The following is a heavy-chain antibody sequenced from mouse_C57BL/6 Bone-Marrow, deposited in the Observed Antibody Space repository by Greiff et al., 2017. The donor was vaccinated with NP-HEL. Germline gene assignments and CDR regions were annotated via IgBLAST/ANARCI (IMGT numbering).Heavy chain of an antibody. V-gene: IGHV1-76*01. CDR2: IYPGSGNP. CDR1: GYTFTDYY. CDR3: ARGGYGSSFDY. Sequence: QVQLQQSGAELVRPGASVKLSCKASGYTFTDYYINWVKQRPGPGLEWIARIYPGSGNPYYNEKFKGKATLTAEKSSSTAYMQLSSLTSEDSAVYFCARGGYGSSFDYWGQGTTLTVSS. D-gene: IGHD1-1*01. J-gene: IGHJ2*01.